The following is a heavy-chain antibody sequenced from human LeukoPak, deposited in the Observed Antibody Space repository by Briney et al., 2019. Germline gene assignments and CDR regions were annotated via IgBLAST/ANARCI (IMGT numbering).Heavy chain of an antibody. Sequence: SQTLSLTCAISGDSVSSNSAAWNWIRQSPSRGLEWRGRAYYRSKWYNDYAVSVKSRITINSDTSKNQFSLQLNSVTPEDTAVYYCARGRYSSGWYYFDYWGQVTLVTVSS. CDR2: AYYRSKWYN. J-gene: IGHJ4*02. V-gene: IGHV6-1*01. D-gene: IGHD6-19*01. CDR3: ARGRYSSGWYYFDY. CDR1: GDSVSSNSAA.